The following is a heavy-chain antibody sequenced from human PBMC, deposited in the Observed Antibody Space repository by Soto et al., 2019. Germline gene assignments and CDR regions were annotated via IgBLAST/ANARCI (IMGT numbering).Heavy chain of an antibody. CDR1: GGSFSGYY. V-gene: IGHV4-34*01. J-gene: IGHJ5*02. Sequence: ETLSLTCAVYGGSFSGYYWSWIRQPPGKGLEWIGEINHSGSTNYNPSLKSRVTISVDTSKNQFSLKLSSVTAADTAVYYCASRGYCSGGSCYSNWFDPWGQGTLVTVSS. CDR2: INHSGST. CDR3: ASRGYCSGGSCYSNWFDP. D-gene: IGHD2-15*01.